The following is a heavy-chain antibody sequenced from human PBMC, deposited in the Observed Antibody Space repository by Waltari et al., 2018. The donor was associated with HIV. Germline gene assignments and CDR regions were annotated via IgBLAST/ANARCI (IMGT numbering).Heavy chain of an antibody. CDR3: AKLGVVVTAIPPDY. CDR1: GFTFSSYA. V-gene: IGHV3-23*01. J-gene: IGHJ4*02. D-gene: IGHD2-21*02. CDR2: ISGTGGST. Sequence: EVQLLESGGGLVQPGGSLRLSCAASGFTFSSYAMSWVRQAPGKWLVWVSSISGTGGSTHYADSGKGRFTISRDNSKTTLYLQMISLRAEDTAVYYCAKLGVVVTAIPPDYWGQGTLVTVSS.